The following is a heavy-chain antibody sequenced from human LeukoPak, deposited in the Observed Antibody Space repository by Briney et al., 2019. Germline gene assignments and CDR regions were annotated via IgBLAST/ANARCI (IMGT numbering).Heavy chain of an antibody. Sequence: SETLSLTCSVSGGSISTYYWSWIRQPPGKGLEWIGYIYYSGRTSYNPSLKSRVTMSVDTSKNQFSMRLSSMTAADTAVYYCARVTGYMTEDYFDYWGQGTLITVSS. J-gene: IGHJ4*02. CDR1: GGSISTYY. CDR3: ARVTGYMTEDYFDY. CDR2: IYYSGRT. D-gene: IGHD6-13*01. V-gene: IGHV4-59*01.